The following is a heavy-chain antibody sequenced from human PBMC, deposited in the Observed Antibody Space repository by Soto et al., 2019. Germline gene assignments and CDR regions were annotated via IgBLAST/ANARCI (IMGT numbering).Heavy chain of an antibody. CDR3: ARALQPYSSGPLFDY. D-gene: IGHD6-19*01. CDR1: GFTVISNY. V-gene: IGHV3-66*01. Sequence: GESLKISCAASGFTVISNYMSWVRQAPGKGLEWVSVIESGGSTYYTDSVKGRFTISRDNSKNTLYLQMNSLRAEDTAVYYCARALQPYSSGPLFDYWGQGTLVTVSS. CDR2: IESGGST. J-gene: IGHJ4*02.